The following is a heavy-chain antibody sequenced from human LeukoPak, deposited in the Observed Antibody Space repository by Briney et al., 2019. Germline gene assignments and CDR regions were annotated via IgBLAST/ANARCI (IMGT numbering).Heavy chain of an antibody. CDR3: AKDIAIFGVAQDY. J-gene: IGHJ4*02. V-gene: IGHV3-74*01. Sequence: GGSLRLSCAASGFTFSSYWMHWVRQAPGKGLVWVSRINSDGSSTSYADSVKGRFTISRDNTKNTLYLQMNSLRTEDTALYYCAKDIAIFGVAQDYWGQGTLVTVSS. CDR1: GFTFSSYW. CDR2: INSDGSST. D-gene: IGHD3-3*01.